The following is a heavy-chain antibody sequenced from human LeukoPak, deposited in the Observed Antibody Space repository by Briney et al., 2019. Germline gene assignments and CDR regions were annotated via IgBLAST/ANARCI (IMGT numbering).Heavy chain of an antibody. J-gene: IGHJ3*02. V-gene: IGHV1-69*05. CDR2: IIPIFGTA. Sequence: ASVKVSCKASGGTFSSYAISWVRQAPGQGLEWMGGIIPIFGTANYAQKFQGRVTITTDESTSTAYMELSSLRSEDTAVYYCASNIGRFNLGAFDIWGQGTMVTVSS. CDR1: GGTFSSYA. D-gene: IGHD3-3*01. CDR3: ASNIGRFNLGAFDI.